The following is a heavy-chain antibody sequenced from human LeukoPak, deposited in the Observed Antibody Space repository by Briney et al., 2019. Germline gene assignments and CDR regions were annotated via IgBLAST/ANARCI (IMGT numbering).Heavy chain of an antibody. J-gene: IGHJ5*02. CDR2: IYTSGST. V-gene: IGHV4-61*02. Sequence: PSQTLSLTCTVSGGSISSGSYYWSWIRQPAGKGLEWIGRIYTSGSTNYNPSLKSRVTISVDTSKNQFSLKLRSVTAADTAVYYCARGRGANWFDPWGQGTLVTVSS. CDR3: ARGRGANWFDP. D-gene: IGHD1-26*01. CDR1: GGSISSGSYY.